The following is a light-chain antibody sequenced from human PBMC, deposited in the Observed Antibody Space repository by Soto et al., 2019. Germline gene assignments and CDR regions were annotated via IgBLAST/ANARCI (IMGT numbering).Light chain of an antibody. CDR2: GAS. V-gene: IGKV3-15*01. Sequence: EIVMTQSPATLSVSPGERATLSCRASQSVSSNLAWYQQKPGQAPRLLIYGASTRATGFPARFSGSGSGTEFTLTISSLQPEDFATYYCQQASSFPLTFGGGTKVEIK. CDR1: QSVSSN. CDR3: QQASSFPLT. J-gene: IGKJ4*01.